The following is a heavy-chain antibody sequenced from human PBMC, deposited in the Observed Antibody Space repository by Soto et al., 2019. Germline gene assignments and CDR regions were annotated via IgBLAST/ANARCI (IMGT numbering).Heavy chain of an antibody. D-gene: IGHD3-10*01. CDR1: GYSFTSYW. CDR3: ARHEYYYGSGRRWFDP. V-gene: IGHV5-51*01. J-gene: IGHJ5*02. Sequence: PGESLKISCKGSGYSFTSYWIGWVRQMPGKGLEWMGIIYPGDSDTRYSPSFQGQVTISADKSISTAYLQWSSLKASGTAMYYCARHEYYYGSGRRWFDPWGQGTLVTVSS. CDR2: IYPGDSDT.